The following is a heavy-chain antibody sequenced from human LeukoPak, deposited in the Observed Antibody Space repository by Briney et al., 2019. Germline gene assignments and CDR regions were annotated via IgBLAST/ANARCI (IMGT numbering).Heavy chain of an antibody. CDR3: ARAYYYYMDV. CDR1: GGSFSDYY. J-gene: IGHJ6*03. V-gene: IGHV4-34*01. CDR2: INDSGST. Sequence: SETLSLTCAVYGGSFSDYYRSWIRQPPGKGLEWIGEINDSGSTYYNPSLRSRVTMSIDTSKNQFSLKLTSVTAEDTAVYYCARAYYYYMDVWGKGTTVTVSS.